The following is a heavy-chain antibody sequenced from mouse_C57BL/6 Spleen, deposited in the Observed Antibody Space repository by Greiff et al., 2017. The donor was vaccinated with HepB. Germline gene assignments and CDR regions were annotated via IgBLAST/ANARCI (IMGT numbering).Heavy chain of an antibody. Sequence: VKLMESGAELVRPGTSVKVSCKASGYAFTNYLIEWVKQRPGQGLEWIGVINPGSGGTNYNEKFKGKATLTADKSSSTAYMQLSSLTSEDSAVYFCARSLDSPFAYWGQGTLVTVSA. CDR3: ARSLDSPFAY. D-gene: IGHD3-2*01. CDR2: INPGSGGT. J-gene: IGHJ3*01. CDR1: GYAFTNYL. V-gene: IGHV1-54*01.